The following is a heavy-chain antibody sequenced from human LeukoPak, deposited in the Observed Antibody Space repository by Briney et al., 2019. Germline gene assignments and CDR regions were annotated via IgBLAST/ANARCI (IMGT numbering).Heavy chain of an antibody. CDR3: ARTMIVTYYFDY. CDR2: IYYSGST. CDR1: GGSFSGYY. J-gene: IGHJ4*02. D-gene: IGHD3-22*01. Sequence: KPSETLSLTCAVYGGSFSGYYWGWIRQPPGKGLEWIGSIYYSGSTYYNPSLKSRVTISVDTSKNQFSLKLSSVTATDTAVYYCARTMIVTYYFDYWGQGTLVTVSS. V-gene: IGHV4-34*01.